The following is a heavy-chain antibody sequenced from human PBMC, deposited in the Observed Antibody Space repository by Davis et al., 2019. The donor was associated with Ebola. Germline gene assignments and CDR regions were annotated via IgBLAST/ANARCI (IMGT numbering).Heavy chain of an antibody. CDR3: ADQKNYASDI. J-gene: IGHJ3*02. V-gene: IGHV3-33*01. CDR2: LWYDGSSK. Sequence: GESLKISCAASGYIFSSYDMHWVRQAPGKGLQWVAVLWYDGSSKYYADSVKGRFTISRDNSENTLYLQMNSLRDEDTAVYYCADQKNYASDIWGQGTMVTVSS. CDR1: GYIFSSYD.